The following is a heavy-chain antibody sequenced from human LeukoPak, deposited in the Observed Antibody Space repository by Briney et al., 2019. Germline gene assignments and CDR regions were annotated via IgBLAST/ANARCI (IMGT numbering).Heavy chain of an antibody. CDR3: ARVGANDYLDL. Sequence: PSETLSLTCTVSGVSISSYYWNWIRQPAGGGLVWIGRIYTSGSTNYNPSLTSRVTMSVDTSKNHLSLKLSSVTAADTAVYYCARVGANDYLDLWGQGTLVTVSS. V-gene: IGHV4-4*07. J-gene: IGHJ4*02. CDR2: IYTSGST. CDR1: GVSISSYY. D-gene: IGHD3-16*01.